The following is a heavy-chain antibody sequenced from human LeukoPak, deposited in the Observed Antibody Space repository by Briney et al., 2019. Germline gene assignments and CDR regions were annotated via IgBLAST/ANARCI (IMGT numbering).Heavy chain of an antibody. V-gene: IGHV1-24*01. J-gene: IGHJ6*02. CDR3: ATAVDTAMVKVSYYYYGIDV. Sequence: GASVKVSCKVSGYTLTELSMHWVRQAPGKGLEWMGGFDPEDGETIYAQKFQGRVTMTEDTSTDTAYMELSSLRSEDTAVYYCATAVDTAMVKVSYYYYGIDVWGQGTTVTVSS. CDR1: GYTLTELS. CDR2: FDPEDGET. D-gene: IGHD5-18*01.